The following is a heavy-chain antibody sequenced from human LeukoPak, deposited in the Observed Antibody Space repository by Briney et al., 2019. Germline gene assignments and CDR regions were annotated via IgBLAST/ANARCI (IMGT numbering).Heavy chain of an antibody. J-gene: IGHJ5*02. Sequence: GASVKVSCKASGYTFTIYYMHWVRQAPGQGLEWMGIIDPSGGSTNYAQKFQGRVTITADESTSTAYMELSSLRSEDTAVNYCARGAQGYKYNWFDPWGQGTLVTVSS. D-gene: IGHD2-2*02. V-gene: IGHV1-46*01. CDR3: ARGAQGYKYNWFDP. CDR1: GYTFTIYY. CDR2: IDPSGGST.